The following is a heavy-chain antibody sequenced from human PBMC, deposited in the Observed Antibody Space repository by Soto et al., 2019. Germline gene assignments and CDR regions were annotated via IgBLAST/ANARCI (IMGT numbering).Heavy chain of an antibody. CDR2: ISSSSSTI. Sequence: GGSLRLSCAASGFTFSSYSMNWVRQAPGKGLEWVSYISSSSSTIYYADSVKGRFTISRDNAKNSLYLQMNSLRDEDTAVYYCARDLVEGSSAPFFVVETWAAGMDVWGQGTTVTVSS. CDR1: GFTFSSYS. D-gene: IGHD6-6*01. V-gene: IGHV3-48*02. CDR3: ARDLVEGSSAPFFVVETWAAGMDV. J-gene: IGHJ6*02.